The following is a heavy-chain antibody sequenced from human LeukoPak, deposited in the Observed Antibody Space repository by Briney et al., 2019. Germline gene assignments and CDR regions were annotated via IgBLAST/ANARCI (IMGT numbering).Heavy chain of an antibody. CDR1: GFTFSSYA. CDR3: AKPVSGSYSVSSFGFDY. D-gene: IGHD3-10*01. CDR2: ISGSGGST. J-gene: IGHJ4*02. V-gene: IGHV3-23*01. Sequence: PGGSLRLSCAASGFTFSSYAMSWVRQAPGKGLEWVSAISGSGGSTYYADSVKGRFTISRDNSKNTLYLQMNSLRAEDTAVYYCAKPVSGSYSVSSFGFDYWGQGTLVTVSS.